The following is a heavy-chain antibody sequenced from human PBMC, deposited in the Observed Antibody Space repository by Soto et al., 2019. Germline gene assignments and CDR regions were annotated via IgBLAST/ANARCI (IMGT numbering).Heavy chain of an antibody. V-gene: IGHV1-3*01. Sequence: ASVKVSCKASGYTFTSYAMHWVRQAPGQRLEWMGWINAGNGNTKYSQKFQGRVTITRDTSASTAYMELSSLRSEDTAVYYCARGFQGVRGVITSGWGQGNTVTVSS. J-gene: IGHJ6*02. CDR3: ARGFQGVRGVITSG. D-gene: IGHD3-10*01. CDR2: INAGNGNT. CDR1: GYTFTSYA.